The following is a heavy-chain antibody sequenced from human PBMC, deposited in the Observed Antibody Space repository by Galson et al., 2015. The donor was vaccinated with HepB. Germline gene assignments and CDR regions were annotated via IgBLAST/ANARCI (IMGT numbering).Heavy chain of an antibody. D-gene: IGHD1-1*01. Sequence: SVKVSCKASGYTFTTYGVHWVRQAPGQGLEWMGWSNTNGGNPTYAQGFTGRFVFSLDTSVNTAYLVISSLKAEDTAVYYCAMSTGSYYKYALHDSVPGTPVTASS. CDR1: GYTFTTYG. J-gene: IGHJ6*02. V-gene: IGHV7-4-1*02. CDR2: SNTNGGNP. CDR3: AMSTGSYYKYALHD.